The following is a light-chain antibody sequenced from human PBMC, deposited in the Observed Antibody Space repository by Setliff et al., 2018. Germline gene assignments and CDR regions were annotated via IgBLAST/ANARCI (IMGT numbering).Light chain of an antibody. J-gene: IGLJ1*01. CDR2: EVD. Sequence: QSALTQPASVSGPPGQSITISCTGSSSDVGAYNYVSWCQQHPGKAPKLIILEVDKRPSGVSSRFSGSKAGNTASLTISGLQAEDEADYYCSAYAGSKNWGVFRTGTKVTVL. CDR1: SSDVGAYNY. CDR3: SAYAGSKNWGV. V-gene: IGLV2-14*01.